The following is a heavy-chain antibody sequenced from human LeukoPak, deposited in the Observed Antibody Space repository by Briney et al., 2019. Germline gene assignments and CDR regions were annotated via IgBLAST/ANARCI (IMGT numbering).Heavy chain of an antibody. D-gene: IGHD2/OR15-2a*01. Sequence: GGSLRLSCAASGFTFSSYAMSWVRQAPGKGLEWVAFIRYDGSNKYYADSVKGRFTISRDNSKNTLYLQMNSLRAEDTAVYYCAKSRADNQSKYRNLDYWGQGTLVTVSS. V-gene: IGHV3-30*02. CDR3: AKSRADNQSKYRNLDY. CDR1: GFTFSSYA. J-gene: IGHJ4*02. CDR2: IRYDGSNK.